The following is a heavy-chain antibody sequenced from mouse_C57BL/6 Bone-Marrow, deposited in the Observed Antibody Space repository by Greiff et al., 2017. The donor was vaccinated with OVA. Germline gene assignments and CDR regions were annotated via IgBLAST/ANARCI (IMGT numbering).Heavy chain of an antibody. Sequence: QVQLQQPGAELVRPGTSVKLSCKASGYTFTSYWMHWVKQRPGQGLEWIGVIDPSDSYTNYNQKFKGKATLTVDTSSSTAYMQLSSLTSEDSAVYYCLYYYGSRAYWGKGTLVTVSA. CDR2: IDPSDSYT. D-gene: IGHD1-1*01. CDR3: LYYYGSRAY. CDR1: GYTFTSYW. V-gene: IGHV1-59*01. J-gene: IGHJ3*01.